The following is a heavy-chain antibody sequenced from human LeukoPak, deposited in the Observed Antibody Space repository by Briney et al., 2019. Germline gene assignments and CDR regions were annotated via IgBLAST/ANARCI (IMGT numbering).Heavy chain of an antibody. Sequence: ASVKVSCKASGYTFTSYDINWVRQATGQGLEWMGWMNPNSGNTGYAQKFQGRVTITRNTSISTAYMELSSLRSEDTAVYYCAKDPGSSKTGTKLGVYYFDYWGQGTLVTVSS. CDR2: MNPNSGNT. D-gene: IGHD1-7*01. V-gene: IGHV1-8*03. CDR3: AKDPGSSKTGTKLGVYYFDY. J-gene: IGHJ4*02. CDR1: GYTFTSYD.